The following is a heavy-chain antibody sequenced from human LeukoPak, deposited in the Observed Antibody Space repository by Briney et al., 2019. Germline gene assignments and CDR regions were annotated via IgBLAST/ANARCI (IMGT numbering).Heavy chain of an antibody. J-gene: IGHJ4*02. V-gene: IGHV3-23*01. CDR1: GFTFSSYA. CDR2: ISGSGGST. Sequence: GGSLRLSCAASGFTFSSYAMSWVRQAPGKGLEWVSAISGSGGSTYYADSVKGRFTISRDNSKNTLYLQMNSLRAEDTAVYYCAKSGRVFDTSGYYWFPNWGQGILVTVSS. CDR3: AKSGRVFDTSGYYWFPN. D-gene: IGHD3-22*01.